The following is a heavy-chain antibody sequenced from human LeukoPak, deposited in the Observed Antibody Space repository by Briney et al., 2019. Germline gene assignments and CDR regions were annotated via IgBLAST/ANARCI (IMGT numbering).Heavy chain of an antibody. J-gene: IGHJ2*01. CDR1: GGSISSSSYY. Sequence: PSETLSLTCTVSGGSISSSSYYWGWIRQPPGKGLEWIGSIYYSGSTYYNPSLKSRVTISVDTSKNQFSLKLSSVTAADTAVYYCARGGLFYGDYGWYFDLWGRGTLVTVSS. CDR2: IYYSGST. V-gene: IGHV4-39*07. CDR3: ARGGLFYGDYGWYFDL. D-gene: IGHD4-17*01.